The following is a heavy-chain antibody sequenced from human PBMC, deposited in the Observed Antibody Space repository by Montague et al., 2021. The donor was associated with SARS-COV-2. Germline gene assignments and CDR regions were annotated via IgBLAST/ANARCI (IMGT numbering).Heavy chain of an antibody. J-gene: IGHJ3*01. D-gene: IGHD3-22*01. CDR3: ARLKRYFDSSGSPSAFDF. CDR1: GGSITNNIDY. V-gene: IGHV4-39*02. CDR2: IYYTGNT. Sequence: SETLPLTCTVSGGSITNNIDYWAWIRQPPGKGLEWIGSIYYTGNTYYNPSPKSRVTISVVTSKNHFTLKLSSVTAAETAVYYCARLKRYFDSSGSPSAFDFWGQGTKVTVSS.